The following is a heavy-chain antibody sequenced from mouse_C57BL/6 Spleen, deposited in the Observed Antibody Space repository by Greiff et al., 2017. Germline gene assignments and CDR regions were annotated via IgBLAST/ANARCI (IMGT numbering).Heavy chain of an antibody. Sequence: EVMLVESGGGLVKPGGSLKLSCAASGFTFSSYAMSWVRQTPEKRLEWVATISDGGSYTYYPDNVKGRFTISRDNAKNNLYLQMSHLKSEDTAMYYCARDRAAQATYVLFADWGQGTLVTVSA. D-gene: IGHD3-2*02. J-gene: IGHJ3*01. CDR2: ISDGGSYT. CDR1: GFTFSSYA. V-gene: IGHV5-4*01. CDR3: ARDRAAQATYVLFAD.